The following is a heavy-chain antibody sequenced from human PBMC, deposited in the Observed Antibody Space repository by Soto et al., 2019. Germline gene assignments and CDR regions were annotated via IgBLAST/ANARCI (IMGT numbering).Heavy chain of an antibody. CDR3: ARDLPPADYDFWSYGMDV. CDR2: INPSGGST. CDR1: GYTFTSYY. V-gene: IGHV1-46*01. D-gene: IGHD3-3*01. J-gene: IGHJ6*02. Sequence: GASVKVSCKASGYTFTSYYMHWVRQAPGQGLEWMGIINPSGGSTSYAQKFQGRVTMTRDTSTSTVYMELSSLRSEDTAVYYCARDLPPADYDFWSYGMDVWGQGTTVTSP.